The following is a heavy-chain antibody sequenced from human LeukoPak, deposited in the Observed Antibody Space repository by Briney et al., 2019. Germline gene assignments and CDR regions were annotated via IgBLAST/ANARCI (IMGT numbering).Heavy chain of an antibody. CDR2: INHSGST. CDR3: AKGLQLGWFDP. CDR1: GGSFSGYY. J-gene: IGHJ5*02. V-gene: IGHV4-34*01. D-gene: IGHD5-24*01. Sequence: PSETLSLTCAVYGGSFSGYYWSWLRRPPGKGLEWIGEINHSGSTNYNPSLKSRVTISVDTSKNQFSLKLSSVTAADTAVYYCAKGLQLGWFDPWGQGTLVTVSS.